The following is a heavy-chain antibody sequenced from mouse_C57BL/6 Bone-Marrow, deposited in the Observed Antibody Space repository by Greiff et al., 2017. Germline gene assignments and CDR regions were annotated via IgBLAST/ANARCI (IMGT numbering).Heavy chain of an antibody. CDR3: ARDRGVTTYYFDY. D-gene: IGHD2-5*01. J-gene: IGHJ2*01. V-gene: IGHV5-4*01. CDR1: GFTFSSYA. Sequence: EVHLVESGGGLVKPGGSLKLSCAASGFTFSSYAMSWVRQTPEKRLEWVATISDGGSYTYYPDNVKGRFTISRDNAKNNLYLQMSHLKSEDTAMYYCARDRGVTTYYFDYWGQGTTLTVSS. CDR2: ISDGGSYT.